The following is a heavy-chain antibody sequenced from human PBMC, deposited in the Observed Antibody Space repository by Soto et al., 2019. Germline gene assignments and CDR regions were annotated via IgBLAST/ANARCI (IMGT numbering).Heavy chain of an antibody. CDR2: IYTSGST. D-gene: IGHD3-16*01. Sequence: SETLSLTCTVSGGSIISYYWSWIRQPAGKGLEWIGRIYTSGSTNYNPSLKSRVTMSVDTSKNQFSLKLSSVTAADTAVYYCAREPSRGDWFDPWGQGTLVTVSS. CDR3: AREPSRGDWFDP. V-gene: IGHV4-4*07. CDR1: GGSIISYY. J-gene: IGHJ5*02.